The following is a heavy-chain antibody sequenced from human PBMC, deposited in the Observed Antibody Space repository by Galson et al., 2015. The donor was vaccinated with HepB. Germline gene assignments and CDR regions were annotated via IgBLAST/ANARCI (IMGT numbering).Heavy chain of an antibody. D-gene: IGHD6-19*01. Sequence: SLRLSCAASGLIVSNNCMTWVRQAPGKGLEWVSLIYGGGDTTYADSVRGRFTISRDISKSTLYVQMTSLTTEDTAVYYCASSSDPTRNWHFDLWGRGTLVIVSS. V-gene: IGHV3-66*02. CDR2: IYGGGDT. CDR1: GLIVSNNC. CDR3: ASSSDPTRNWHFDL. J-gene: IGHJ2*01.